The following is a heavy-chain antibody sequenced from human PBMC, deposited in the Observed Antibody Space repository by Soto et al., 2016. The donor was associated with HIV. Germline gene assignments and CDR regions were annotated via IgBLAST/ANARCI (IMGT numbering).Heavy chain of an antibody. Sequence: EVRLVESGGGLIKPGGSLRLSCAASGFTFSRYSMNWVRQAPGKGLEWVSSITSSSNYIYYADSLKGRFTISRDNAKNSLYLQMNSLRVDDTAVYYCARERGQQLPLDYWGQGTLVTVSS. J-gene: IGHJ4*02. V-gene: IGHV3-21*01. CDR2: ITSSSNYI. CDR1: GFTFSRYS. D-gene: IGHD6-13*01. CDR3: ARERGQQLPLDY.